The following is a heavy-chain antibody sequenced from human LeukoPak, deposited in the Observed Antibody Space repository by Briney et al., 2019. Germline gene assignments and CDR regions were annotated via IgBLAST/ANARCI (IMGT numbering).Heavy chain of an antibody. CDR2: IYYIGTT. CDR1: RGSISPYY. D-gene: IGHD2-15*01. V-gene: IGHV4-59*01. CDR3: ARGGFESCSAGSCLLGNY. Sequence: KTSETLSLTCTVSRGSISPYYWRWIRQSPGKGLEWIGYIYYIGTTNYNPSLQSRVTMSVDTSTNQFTLNLASVTAADTAVYYCARGGFESCSAGSCLLGNYWGQGILVAVSS. J-gene: IGHJ4*02.